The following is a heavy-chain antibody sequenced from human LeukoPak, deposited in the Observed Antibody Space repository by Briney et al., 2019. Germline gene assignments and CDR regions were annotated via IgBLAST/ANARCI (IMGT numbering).Heavy chain of an antibody. V-gene: IGHV3-21*01. D-gene: IGHD2-2*01. CDR1: GFTFSSYS. CDR3: ARQGQLPDYYYYMDV. CDR2: ISSSSSYI. J-gene: IGHJ6*03. Sequence: GGSLRLSCAASGFTFSSYSMNWVRQAPGKGLEWVSSISSSSSYIYYAVSVKGRFTISRDNAKNSLYLQMNSLRAEDTAVYYCARQGQLPDYYYYMDVWGKGTAVTVSS.